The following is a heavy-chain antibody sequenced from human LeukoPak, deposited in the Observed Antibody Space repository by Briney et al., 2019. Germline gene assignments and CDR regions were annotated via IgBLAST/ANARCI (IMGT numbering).Heavy chain of an antibody. D-gene: IGHD1-26*01. CDR3: ARDVRTYIVGATHWFDP. Sequence: SQTLSLTCTVSGGSISSGSYYWSWIRQPPGKGLEWIGYIYYSGSTNYNPSLKSRVTISVDTSKNQFSLKLSSVTAADTAVYYCARDVRTYIVGATHWFDPWGQGTLVTVSS. CDR1: GGSISSGSYY. J-gene: IGHJ5*02. V-gene: IGHV4-61*01. CDR2: IYYSGST.